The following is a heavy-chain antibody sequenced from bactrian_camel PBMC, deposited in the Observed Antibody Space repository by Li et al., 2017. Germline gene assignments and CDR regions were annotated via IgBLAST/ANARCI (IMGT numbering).Heavy chain of an antibody. Sequence: VQLVESGGDSVQAGGSLTLACTFSGPPSSTYCMGWFRQAPGKEREGVATTPTFGSATYADSVKGRFTISRDDAKIMGYLQMNSLKSEDTALYYCAAHRYYLGYNYWGQGTQVTVS. CDR1: GPPSSTYC. J-gene: IGHJ4*01. D-gene: IGHD2*01. CDR2: TPTFGSA. V-gene: IGHV3S53*01. CDR3: AAHRYYLGYNY.